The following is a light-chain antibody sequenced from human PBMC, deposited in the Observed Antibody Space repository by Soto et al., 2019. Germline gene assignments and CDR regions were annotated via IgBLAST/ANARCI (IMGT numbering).Light chain of an antibody. J-gene: IGLJ1*01. CDR1: SSDVGGYNY. CDR2: EVS. V-gene: IGLV2-14*01. CDR3: SSYTSSSTNV. Sequence: ALTQPASVSGSPGQSITISCTGTSSDVGGYNYVSWYQQHPGKAPKLMIYEVSNRPSGVSNRFSGSKSGNTASLTISGLQAEDEADYYCSSYTSSSTNVFGTGTKVTVL.